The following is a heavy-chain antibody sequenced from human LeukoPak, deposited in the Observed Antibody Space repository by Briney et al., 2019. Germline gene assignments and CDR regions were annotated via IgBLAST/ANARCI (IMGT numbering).Heavy chain of an antibody. CDR1: GASITSISDY. D-gene: IGHD3-22*01. CDR2: IRYSGTT. J-gene: IGHJ4*02. V-gene: IGHV4-39*01. CDR3: ARHYYGSDVWGYYFDN. Sequence: PSETLSLTCTVSGASITSISDYWGWFRQPPGKGLEWIVSIRYSGTTYHSPTLRSRLTMSIDTSKNQFSLKLSSVTAADTAVYHCARHYYGSDVWGYYFDNWGQGTLVAVSS.